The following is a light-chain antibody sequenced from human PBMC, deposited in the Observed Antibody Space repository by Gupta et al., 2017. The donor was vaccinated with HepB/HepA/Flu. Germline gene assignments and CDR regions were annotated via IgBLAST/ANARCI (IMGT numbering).Light chain of an antibody. Sequence: SYELTQTPSVSVSPGQTARITCSGDALPKQYAYWYQQKPGQAPVLVIYKDSERPSGIPERFSGSSSGTTVTLTISGVQAEDEADYYCQSADSSGTVVFGGGTKLPVL. CDR1: ALPKQY. J-gene: IGLJ2*01. V-gene: IGLV3-25*03. CDR3: QSADSSGTVV. CDR2: KDS.